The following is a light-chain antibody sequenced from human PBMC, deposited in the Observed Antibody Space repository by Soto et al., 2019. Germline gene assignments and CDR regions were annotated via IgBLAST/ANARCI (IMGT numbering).Light chain of an antibody. Sequence: EIVLTQSPATLSLSPGERATLSCRASQSISSHLAWYQQKPGQAPRLLMYDASNRATGILARFSGSGSGTDFTLTISSREPEDFAVYYCQQRSTWPLTFGGGTKVVIK. J-gene: IGKJ4*01. CDR2: DAS. V-gene: IGKV3-11*01. CDR1: QSISSH. CDR3: QQRSTWPLT.